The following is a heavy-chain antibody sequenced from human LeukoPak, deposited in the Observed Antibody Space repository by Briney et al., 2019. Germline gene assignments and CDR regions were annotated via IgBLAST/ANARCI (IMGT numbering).Heavy chain of an antibody. Sequence: GGSLRLSCAASGFTFSSYWMSWVRQAPGKGLEWVANIKQDGSEKYYVDSVKGRFTISRDNAKNSLYLQMNSLRAEDTAVYYCARDGTYCSSTSCYPDAFDIWGQGTMVTVSS. CDR2: IKQDGSEK. D-gene: IGHD2-2*01. CDR1: GFTFSSYW. J-gene: IGHJ3*02. V-gene: IGHV3-7*03. CDR3: ARDGTYCSSTSCYPDAFDI.